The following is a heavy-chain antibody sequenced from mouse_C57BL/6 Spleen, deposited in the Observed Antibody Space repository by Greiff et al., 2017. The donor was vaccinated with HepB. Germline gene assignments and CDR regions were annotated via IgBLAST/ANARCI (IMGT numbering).Heavy chain of an antibody. Sequence: EVQLQQSGPELVKPGASVKIPCKASGYTFTDYNMDWVKQSHGKSLEWIGDINPNNGGTIYNQKFKGKATLTVDKSSSTAYMELRSLTSEDTAVYYCARGDCSNLLYYAMDYGGQGTSVTVSS. V-gene: IGHV1-18*01. CDR1: GYTFTDYN. CDR2: INPNNGGT. J-gene: IGHJ4*01. D-gene: IGHD2-5*01. CDR3: ARGDCSNLLYYAMDY.